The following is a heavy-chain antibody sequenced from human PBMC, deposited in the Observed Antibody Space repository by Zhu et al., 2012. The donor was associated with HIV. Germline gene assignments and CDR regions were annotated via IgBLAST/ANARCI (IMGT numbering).Heavy chain of an antibody. CDR1: GGSISSGDYY. CDR3: ARADGSGTYYYYYMDV. CDR2: IHHSGTT. J-gene: IGHJ6*03. V-gene: IGHV4-30-4*08. D-gene: IGHD3-10*01. Sequence: QVQLQESGPGLVKPSQTLSLTCTVSGGSISSGDYYWSWIRQPPGKGLEWIAYIHHSGTTYYNPSLKSRLSISIDTSKNQFSLRLSSVSAADTAVYFCARADGSGTYYYYYMDVRGQTGPTVTVSS.